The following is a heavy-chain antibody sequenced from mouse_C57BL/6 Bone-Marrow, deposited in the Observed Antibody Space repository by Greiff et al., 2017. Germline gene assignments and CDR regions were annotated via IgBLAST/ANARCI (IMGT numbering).Heavy chain of an antibody. CDR2: IHPNSGST. V-gene: IGHV1-64*01. CDR1: GYTFTSYW. Sequence: QVQLQQPGAELVKPGASVKLSCKASGYTFTSYWMHWVKQRPGQGLEWIGMIHPNSGSTNYNEKFKSKTTLTVAKSSSTAYMQLSSLTSEDSAVYYCARGNYVGFAYWGQGTLVTVSA. CDR3: ARGNYVGFAY. J-gene: IGHJ3*01. D-gene: IGHD2-1*01.